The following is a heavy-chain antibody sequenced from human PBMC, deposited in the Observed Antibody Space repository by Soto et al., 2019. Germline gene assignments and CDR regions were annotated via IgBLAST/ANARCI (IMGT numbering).Heavy chain of an antibody. CDR1: GYTFTGYY. J-gene: IGHJ4*02. CDR3: ARERGYSYRYPPLFDY. CDR2: INPNSGGT. Sequence: WASVKVSCKASGYTFTGYYMHWVRQAPGQGLEWMGWINPNSGGTNYAQKFQGRVTMTRDTSISTAYMELSRLRSDDTAVYYCARERGYSYRYPPLFDYWGQGTLVTVSS. V-gene: IGHV1-2*02. D-gene: IGHD5-18*01.